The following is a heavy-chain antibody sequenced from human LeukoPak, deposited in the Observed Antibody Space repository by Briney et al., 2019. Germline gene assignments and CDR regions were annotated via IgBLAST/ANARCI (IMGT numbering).Heavy chain of an antibody. CDR1: GGSFSGYY. CDR2: INHSGST. CDR3: ARASRPHYYDSSGSWFDP. Sequence: SETLSLTCAVYGGSFSGYYWSWIRQPPGKGLEWIGEINHSGSTNYNPSLKSRVTISVDTSKNQFSLKLSSVTAADTAVYYCARASRPHYYDSSGSWFDPWGQGTLVTVSS. J-gene: IGHJ5*02. V-gene: IGHV4-34*01. D-gene: IGHD3-22*01.